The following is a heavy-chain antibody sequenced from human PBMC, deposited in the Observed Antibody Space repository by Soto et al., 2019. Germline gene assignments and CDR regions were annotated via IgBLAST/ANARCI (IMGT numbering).Heavy chain of an antibody. J-gene: IGHJ4*02. Sequence: GGSLRLSCAASGFSFSVYSMNWVRQAPGKGLEWVSYINGRDGAINYVDSVKGRFTISIDNARNSLYLQMNSLRDEDTAVYFCARDHLWAFDYWGQGVLVTVSS. CDR1: GFSFSVYS. V-gene: IGHV3-48*02. D-gene: IGHD3-3*02. CDR3: ARDHLWAFDY. CDR2: INGRDGAI.